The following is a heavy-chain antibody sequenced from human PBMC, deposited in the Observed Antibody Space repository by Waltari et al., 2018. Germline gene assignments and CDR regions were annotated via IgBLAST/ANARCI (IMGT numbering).Heavy chain of an antibody. CDR1: GFAFYNYA. J-gene: IGHJ4*02. CDR2: ISVAGTTT. D-gene: IGHD3-9*01. Sequence: EVQLLESGGAFLQPGESLKLSCVASGFAFYNYALRWVRQAPGKGLEWVSFISVAGTTTYYADSVKGRFTISRDNSKNTLYLQMNSLRVEDTALYYCAKWFVRYDILSGYCDSWGQGTLVTVSS. CDR3: AKWFVRYDILSGYCDS. V-gene: IGHV3-23*01.